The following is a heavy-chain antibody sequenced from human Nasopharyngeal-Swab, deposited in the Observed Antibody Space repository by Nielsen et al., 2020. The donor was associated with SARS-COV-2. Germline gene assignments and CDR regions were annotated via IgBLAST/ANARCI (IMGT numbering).Heavy chain of an antibody. Sequence: ASVKVSCKVSGYTLTELSMHWVRQAPGKGLEWMGGFDPEDVETIYAQKFQGRVTMTEDTSTDTAYMELSSLRSEDTAVYYCATAVVVTAISWFDPWGQGTLVTVSS. CDR1: GYTLTELS. D-gene: IGHD2-21*02. V-gene: IGHV1-24*01. J-gene: IGHJ5*02. CDR3: ATAVVVTAISWFDP. CDR2: FDPEDVET.